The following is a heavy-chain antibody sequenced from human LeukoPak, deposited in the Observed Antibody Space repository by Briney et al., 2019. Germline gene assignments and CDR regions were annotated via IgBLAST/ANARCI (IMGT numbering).Heavy chain of an antibody. Sequence: PGGSLRLSCAASGFTFSRHWMSWVRQAPGKGLEWVANTKQDGSEKYYVDSVKGRFTISRDNAKNSLYLQMNSLRAEDTAVYYCARGNFSAYDIWGQGTMVTVSS. CDR3: ARGNFSAYDI. D-gene: IGHD2/OR15-2a*01. CDR2: TKQDGSEK. J-gene: IGHJ3*02. V-gene: IGHV3-7*05. CDR1: GFTFSRHW.